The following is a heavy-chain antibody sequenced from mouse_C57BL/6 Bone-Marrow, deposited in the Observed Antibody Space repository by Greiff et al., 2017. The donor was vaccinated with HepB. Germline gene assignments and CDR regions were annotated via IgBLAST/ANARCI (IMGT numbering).Heavy chain of an antibody. D-gene: IGHD1-1*01. CDR3: ARRLYGSSYWFAY. J-gene: IGHJ3*01. CDR2: ILPGSGST. CDR1: GYTFTGYW. Sequence: VQLVESGAELMKPGASVKLSCKATGYTFTGYWIEWVKQRPGHGLEWIGEILPGSGSTNYNEKFKGKATFTADTSSNTAYIQLSSLTTEDSAIYYCARRLYGSSYWFAYWGQGTLVTVSA. V-gene: IGHV1-9*01.